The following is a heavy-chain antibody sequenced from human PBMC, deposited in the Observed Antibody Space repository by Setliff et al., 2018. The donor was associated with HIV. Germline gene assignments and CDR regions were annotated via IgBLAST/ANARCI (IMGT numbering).Heavy chain of an antibody. CDR3: ARVLVAAVGSIDY. CDR2: IIHSGSI. V-gene: IGHV4-34*12. Sequence: SETLSLTCAVYGGSFNDYYWSWIRQPPGKGLEWIGEIIHSGSINYNPSLKSRVSISVDTSKTQFSLTLNSVTAADTAMYNCARVLVAAVGSIDYWGQGILVTVSS. J-gene: IGHJ4*02. CDR1: GGSFNDYY. D-gene: IGHD6-13*01.